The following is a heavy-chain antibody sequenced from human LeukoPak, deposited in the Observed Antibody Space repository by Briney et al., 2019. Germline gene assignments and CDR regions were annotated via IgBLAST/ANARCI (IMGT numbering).Heavy chain of an antibody. J-gene: IGHJ5*02. CDR3: ARRAVRGLWFDP. CDR2: IYHSGST. CDR1: GGSISSSNW. D-gene: IGHD3-10*01. V-gene: IGHV4-4*02. Sequence: SETLSLTCAVSGGSISSSNWWTWVRQSPGKGLEWSGEIYHSGSTNYNPSLKSRITISVDKSKNHFSLKLSSVTAADTAVYYCARRAVRGLWFDPWGQGTLVTVSS.